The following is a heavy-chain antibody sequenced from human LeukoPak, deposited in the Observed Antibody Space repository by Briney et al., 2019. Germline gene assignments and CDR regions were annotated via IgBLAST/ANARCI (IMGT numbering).Heavy chain of an antibody. J-gene: IGHJ5*02. V-gene: IGHV4-61*02. CDR1: GGSISSGSYY. CDR2: IYTSGST. D-gene: IGHD4-23*01. CDR3: AREGAAVVNDWFDP. Sequence: SETLSLTCTVSGGSISSGSYYWSWIRQPAGKGLEWIGRIYTSGSTNYNPSLKSRVTISVDTSKNQFSLKLSSVTAADTAVYYCAREGAAVVNDWFDPWGQGTLVTVPS.